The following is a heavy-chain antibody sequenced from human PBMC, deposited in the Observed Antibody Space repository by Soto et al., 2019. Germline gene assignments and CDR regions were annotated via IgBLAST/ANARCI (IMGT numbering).Heavy chain of an antibody. J-gene: IGHJ4*02. Sequence: QVEVMQSEAEVRRPGSSVKVSCKASGGTFGSFVINWVRQAPGQGLEWMGRITPVFGTPKYAPKFQGRVTITADEHTETVYMELRGLRFGDTAVYYCAREPTVDTSGFFYYFDLWGPGTLVSVSS. V-gene: IGHV1-69*01. CDR3: AREPTVDTSGFFYYFDL. D-gene: IGHD3-22*01. CDR1: GGTFGSFV. CDR2: ITPVFGTP.